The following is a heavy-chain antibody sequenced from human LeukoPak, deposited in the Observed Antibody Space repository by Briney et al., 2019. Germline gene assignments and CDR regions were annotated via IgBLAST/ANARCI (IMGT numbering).Heavy chain of an antibody. CDR1: RFTCRSYW. V-gene: IGHV3-7*01. CDR2: IKKDGSEK. Sequence: GVSLRLSCAASRFTCRSYWMSWGRQAPGKGLEWVANIKKDGSEKYYVDSVKGRFTISRDNAKTQLYLHMNSLRAEDTAVYYCARSGNTGRNWYFDLWGRGTLVTVSS. D-gene: IGHD3-10*01. J-gene: IGHJ2*01. CDR3: ARSGNTGRNWYFDL.